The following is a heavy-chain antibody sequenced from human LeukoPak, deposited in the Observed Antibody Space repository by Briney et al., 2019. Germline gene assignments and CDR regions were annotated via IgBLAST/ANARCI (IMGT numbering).Heavy chain of an antibody. Sequence: GGSLRLSCAASGFTFSDHYMDWVRQAPGKGLEWVGRITKKADSYTTVYAASVKGRFTISRDDSKNSLYLQMNRLKTEDTAVYYCARAFYDSGNHLPDYWGQGTLVTVSS. V-gene: IGHV3-72*01. J-gene: IGHJ4*02. CDR3: ARAFYDSGNHLPDY. D-gene: IGHD3-10*01. CDR2: ITKKADSYTT. CDR1: GFTFSDHY.